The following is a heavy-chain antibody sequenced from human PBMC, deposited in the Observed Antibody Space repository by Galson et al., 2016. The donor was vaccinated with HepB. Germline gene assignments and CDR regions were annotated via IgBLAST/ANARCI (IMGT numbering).Heavy chain of an antibody. CDR2: IYYSGIT. V-gene: IGHV4-39*01. J-gene: IGHJ4*02. CDR3: AVIRRRFCSGGSCRPIDS. D-gene: IGHD2-15*01. Sequence: LSLTCTVSGGSISNSPHYWGWIRQPPGKGLEWIGSIYYSGITYYNPSLKNRVSISVNTSKNQFSLKLDSVTAADTAVYYCAVIRRRFCSGGSCRPIDSWGQGTLVIVSS. CDR1: GGSISNSPHY.